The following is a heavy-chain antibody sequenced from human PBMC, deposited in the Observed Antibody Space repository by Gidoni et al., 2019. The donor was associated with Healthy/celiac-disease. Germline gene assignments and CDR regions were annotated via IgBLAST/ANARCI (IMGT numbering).Heavy chain of an antibody. D-gene: IGHD3-10*01. CDR1: GYTFTSYY. Sequence: QLQLVQSGAEVKKPGASVKVSCKASGYTFTSYYMHWVRQATGQGLEWMGIINPSGGRTSDEQKFQGRVTMTRDTSTSTVYMELSSLRSEDTAVYYCAREATYYYGSGRSKALDYWGQGTRVTVSS. CDR3: AREATYYYGSGRSKALDY. CDR2: INPSGGRT. V-gene: IGHV1-46*01. J-gene: IGHJ4*02.